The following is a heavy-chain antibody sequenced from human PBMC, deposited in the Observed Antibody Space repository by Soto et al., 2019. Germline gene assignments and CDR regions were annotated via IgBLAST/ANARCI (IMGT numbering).Heavy chain of an antibody. CDR1: GGSISTGGYY. CDR2: FYYSGST. J-gene: IGHJ5*02. Sequence: QVQLQESGPGLVKPSQTLSLTCTVSGGSISTGGYYWNWIRQHPGKGLEWIGYFYYSGSTYYHPSLKSRVTISVKTSKNQFARKLSSVTAADTGVYYCARSVFPWGQGTLVTVSS. CDR3: ARSVFP. V-gene: IGHV4-31*03.